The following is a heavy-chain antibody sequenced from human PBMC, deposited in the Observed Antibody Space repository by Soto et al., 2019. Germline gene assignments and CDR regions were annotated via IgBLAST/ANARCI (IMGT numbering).Heavy chain of an antibody. Sequence: QVQLVQSGGEVKKPGASVKVSCKASGYTFTSYGISWVRQAPGQGPEWTGRISAYNGNTNNAQKLQGRVTMTTDTTKRTAYMELRSLRFDDTAVYYCARVVGALGHWFDPWGQGNLVTVSS. V-gene: IGHV1-18*01. CDR2: ISAYNGNT. D-gene: IGHD1-26*01. J-gene: IGHJ5*02. CDR3: ARVVGALGHWFDP. CDR1: GYTFTSYG.